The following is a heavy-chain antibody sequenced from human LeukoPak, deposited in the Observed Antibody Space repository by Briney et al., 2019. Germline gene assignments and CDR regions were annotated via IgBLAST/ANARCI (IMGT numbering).Heavy chain of an antibody. V-gene: IGHV3-11*01. CDR3: ARAYYFGYCGGDCYTPLDY. CDR1: GFTFSDYY. Sequence: PGGSLRLSCAASGFTFSDYYMSWIRQAPGKGLEWVSYISSSGSTIYYADSVKGRFTISRDNAKNSLYLQMNSLRAEDTAVYYCARAYYFGYCGGDCYTPLDYWGQGTLVTVSS. D-gene: IGHD2-21*02. CDR2: ISSSGSTI. J-gene: IGHJ4*02.